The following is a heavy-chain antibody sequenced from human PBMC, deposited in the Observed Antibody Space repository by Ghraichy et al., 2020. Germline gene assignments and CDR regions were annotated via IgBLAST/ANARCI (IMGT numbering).Heavy chain of an antibody. J-gene: IGHJ4*02. V-gene: IGHV4-34*01. CDR1: GGSFSGYY. CDR2: INHSGST. CDR3: ARAEETVPWDY. Sequence: SETLSLTCAVYGGSFSGYYWSWIRQPPGKGLEWIGEINHSGSTNYNPSLKSRVTISVDTSKNQFSLKLSSVTAADTAVYYCARAEETVPWDYWGQGTLVTVSS. D-gene: IGHD4-17*01.